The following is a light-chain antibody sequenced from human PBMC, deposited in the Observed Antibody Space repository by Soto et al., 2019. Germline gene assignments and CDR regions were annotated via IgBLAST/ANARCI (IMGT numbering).Light chain of an antibody. J-gene: IGKJ2*01. Sequence: EIVMTQSPVTLSASPGESATLSCRASQSVDNNVAWYQQKPGQAPRLLIYDASTRAPGFPARFSGSGSGTEFTLTISSLQSEDFAVYYCHHYNSWPYTFGQGTKVDI. CDR2: DAS. V-gene: IGKV3-15*01. CDR3: HHYNSWPYT. CDR1: QSVDNN.